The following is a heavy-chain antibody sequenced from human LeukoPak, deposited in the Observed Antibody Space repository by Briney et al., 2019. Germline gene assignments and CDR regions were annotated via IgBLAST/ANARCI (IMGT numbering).Heavy chain of an antibody. V-gene: IGHV3-11*01. J-gene: IGHJ4*02. CDR1: GFTFSDYY. CDR2: ISSSGSTI. D-gene: IGHD5-12*01. CDR3: AKDISPHSGYDCSFDY. Sequence: GGSLRLSCAASGFTFSDYYMSWIRQAPGKGLEWVSYISSSGSTIYYADSVKGRFTISRDNAKNSLYLQMNSLRAEDTALYYCAKDISPHSGYDCSFDYWGQGTLVTVSS.